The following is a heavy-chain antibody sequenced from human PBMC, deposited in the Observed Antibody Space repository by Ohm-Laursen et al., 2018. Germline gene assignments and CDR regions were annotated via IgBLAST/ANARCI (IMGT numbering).Heavy chain of an antibody. V-gene: IGHV4-59*01. Sequence: GTLSLTCTVSGGSISSYYWSWIRQPPGKGLEWIGYIYYSGSTNYNPSLKSRVTISVDTSKNQFSLKLGSVTAADTAVYYCARVGDGYPLDYWGQGTLVTVSS. CDR2: IYYSGST. J-gene: IGHJ4*02. CDR1: GGSISSYY. CDR3: ARVGDGYPLDY. D-gene: IGHD5-24*01.